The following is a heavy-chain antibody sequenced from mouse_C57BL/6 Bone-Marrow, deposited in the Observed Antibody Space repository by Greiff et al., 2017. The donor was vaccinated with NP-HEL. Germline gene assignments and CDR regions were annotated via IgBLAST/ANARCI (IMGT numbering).Heavy chain of an antibody. D-gene: IGHD2-5*01. CDR2: IWWDDAT. CDR3: ARIARYYSNYDFDY. V-gene: IGHV8-8*01. J-gene: IGHJ2*01. Sequence: QVTLNESGPGILQPSPTLSLTCSFSGFSLSTFGMGVGWIRQPSGKGLEWLAHIWWDDATYYTPALKSRLTISKDTSKNQVFLKIANVDTADTATYYSARIARYYSNYDFDYWGQGTTLTVSS. CDR1: GFSLSTFGMG.